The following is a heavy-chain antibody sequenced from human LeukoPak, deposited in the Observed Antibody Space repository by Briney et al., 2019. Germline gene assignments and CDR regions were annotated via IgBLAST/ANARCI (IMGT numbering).Heavy chain of an antibody. CDR3: VKDLRSDFMGVLSRYLSY. D-gene: IGHD2/OR15-2a*01. CDR1: GFTFSSFA. CDR2: ISRNGGST. Sequence: SGGSLRLSCSASGFTFSSFAMHWVRQAPGKGLEYVAAISRNGGSTYYADSVKGRFTISRDNSKNTLYLQMSSLGAGDTAVYLCVKDLRSDFMGVLSRYLSYWGQGTLVTVSS. V-gene: IGHV3-64D*09. J-gene: IGHJ4*02.